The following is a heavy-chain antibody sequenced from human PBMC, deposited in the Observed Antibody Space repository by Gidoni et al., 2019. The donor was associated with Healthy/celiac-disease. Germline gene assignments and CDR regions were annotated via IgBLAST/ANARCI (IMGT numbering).Heavy chain of an antibody. J-gene: IGHJ6*02. D-gene: IGHD3-3*01. CDR2: INSDGSRT. Sequence: EVQLVESGGGLVQPGGSLRLSCAASGFTFSSYCIHWGRQAPGKGLVGVSRINSDGSRTSYADSVKGRFTISRDNAKNTLYLQMNSLRAEDTAVYYCARDPYDFWSGYPYYYYGMDVWGQGTTVTVSS. V-gene: IGHV3-74*01. CDR3: ARDPYDFWSGYPYYYYGMDV. CDR1: GFTFSSYC.